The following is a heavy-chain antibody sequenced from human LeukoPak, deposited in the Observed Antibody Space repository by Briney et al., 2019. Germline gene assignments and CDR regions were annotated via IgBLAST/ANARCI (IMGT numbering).Heavy chain of an antibody. D-gene: IGHD6-13*01. Sequence: GRSLRLSCAASGFTFSSYAMHWVRQAPGKGLEWVAVISYDGSNKYYADSVKGRFTISRDNSKNTLYLQMNSLRAEDTAVYYCASSAAALDYWGQGTLVTASS. CDR3: ASSAAALDY. V-gene: IGHV3-30*01. CDR2: ISYDGSNK. CDR1: GFTFSSYA. J-gene: IGHJ4*02.